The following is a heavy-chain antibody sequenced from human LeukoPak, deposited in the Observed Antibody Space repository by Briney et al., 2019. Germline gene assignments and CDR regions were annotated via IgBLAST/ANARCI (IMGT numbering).Heavy chain of an antibody. CDR2: INHSGST. CDR1: GGSFSGYY. J-gene: IGHJ4*02. CDR3: ARVGKRPWDTTDY. V-gene: IGHV4-34*01. Sequence: PSETLSLTCAVYGGSFSGYYWSWIRQPPGKGLEWIGEINHSGSTNYNPSLKSRVTISVDTSKNQFSLKLSSVTAADTAVYYCARVGKRPWDTTDYWGQGTLVTVSS. D-gene: IGHD5-18*01.